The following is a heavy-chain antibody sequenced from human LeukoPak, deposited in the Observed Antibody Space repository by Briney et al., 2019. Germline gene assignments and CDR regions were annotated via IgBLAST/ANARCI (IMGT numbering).Heavy chain of an antibody. D-gene: IGHD3-16*02. CDR2: IYYSGST. J-gene: IGHJ3*02. CDR3: ARGDYIWGSYRYTNAFDI. CDR1: GGSISSYY. V-gene: IGHV4-59*01. Sequence: SETLSLTCTVSGGSISSYYWSWIRQPPGKGLEWIGYIYYSGSTNYNPSLKSRVTISVDTSKSQFSLKLSSVTAADTAVYYCARGDYIWGSYRYTNAFDIWGQGTMVTVSS.